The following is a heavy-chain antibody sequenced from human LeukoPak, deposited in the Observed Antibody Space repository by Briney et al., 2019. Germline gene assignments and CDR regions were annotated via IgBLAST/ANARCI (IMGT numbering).Heavy chain of an antibody. CDR1: GFSFSSYW. D-gene: IGHD2-15*01. V-gene: IGHV3-7*01. CDR2: IKQDGSDK. J-gene: IGHJ3*02. Sequence: PGGSLRLSCLDSGFSFSSYWMSWVRQAPGKGLEWVANIKQDGSDKYYVDSVKGRFTISRDNAKNSLYLQMNSLRAEDTAVYFCASGPRWMVAHWAHSFDIWGQGTMVTVSS. CDR3: ASGPRWMVAHWAHSFDI.